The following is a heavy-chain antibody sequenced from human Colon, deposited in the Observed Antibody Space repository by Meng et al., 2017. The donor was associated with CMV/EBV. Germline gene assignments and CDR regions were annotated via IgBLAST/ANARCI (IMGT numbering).Heavy chain of an antibody. CDR1: GFIFSSFA. J-gene: IGHJ6*02. CDR2: ISGDAEST. D-gene: IGHD3-10*01. CDR3: ARAMARGILNYYYYGLDV. Sequence: GGSLRLSCAASGFIFSSFAMIWVRQAPGKGLEWVSAISGDAESTYYADSVKGRFTISRDKSENTVYLQMNSLGAEDTAVYYCARAMARGILNYYYYGLDVWGQGTTVTVSS. V-gene: IGHV3-23*01.